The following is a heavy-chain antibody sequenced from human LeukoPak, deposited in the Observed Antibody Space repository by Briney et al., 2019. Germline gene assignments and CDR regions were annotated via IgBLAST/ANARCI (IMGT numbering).Heavy chain of an antibody. Sequence: ASVNVSCKASGYTFTSYGISWVRQAPGQGLEWMGWISAYNGNTNYAQKLQGRVTMTTDTSTSTAYMELRSLRSDDTAVYYCAREASVGYYYDSSGYPPDYWGQGTLVTVSS. CDR1: GYTFTSYG. D-gene: IGHD3-22*01. J-gene: IGHJ4*02. V-gene: IGHV1-18*01. CDR2: ISAYNGNT. CDR3: AREASVGYYYDSSGYPPDY.